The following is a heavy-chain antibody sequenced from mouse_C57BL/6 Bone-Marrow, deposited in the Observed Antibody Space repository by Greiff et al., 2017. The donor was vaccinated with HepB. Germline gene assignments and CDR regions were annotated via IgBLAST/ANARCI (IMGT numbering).Heavy chain of an antibody. J-gene: IGHJ3*01. V-gene: IGHV1-66*01. CDR3: ARGIYYDYDGPWFAY. CDR1: GYSFTSYY. D-gene: IGHD2-4*01. CDR2: IYPGSGNT. Sequence: QVQLQQSGPELVKPGASVKISCKASGYSFTSYYIHWVKQRPGQGLEWIGWIYPGSGNTKYNEKFKGKATLTADTSSSTAYMQLSSLTSEDSAVYYCARGIYYDYDGPWFAYWGQGTLVTVSA.